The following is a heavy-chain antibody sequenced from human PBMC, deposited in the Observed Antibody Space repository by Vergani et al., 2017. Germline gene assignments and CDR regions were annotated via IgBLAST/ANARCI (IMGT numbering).Heavy chain of an antibody. CDR1: GASINSDNYY. Sequence: QVQLQESGPGLVKPSQTLSLSCTVSGASINSDNYYWSWMRQRAGKPLEWIGHFDTFGATQYNLSRNDRVTISPDTAKSQVSLTLTSVTAADTAVYYCGKPSLFGAVDQWGPGILVTVSS. V-gene: IGHV4-61*02. CDR2: FDTFGAT. J-gene: IGHJ4*02. D-gene: IGHD1-14*01. CDR3: GKPSLFGAVDQ.